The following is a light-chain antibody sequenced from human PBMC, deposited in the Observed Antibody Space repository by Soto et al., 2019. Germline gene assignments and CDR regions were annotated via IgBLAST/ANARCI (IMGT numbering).Light chain of an antibody. CDR3: QSYDSSLSVWV. CDR1: SSNIWAGYD. Sequence: QSVLTQPPSVSGAPGQRVTISCTGTSSNIWAGYDVHWYQQLPGTAPKLLIYGNSNRPSGVPDRFSGSKSGTSASLAITGLQAEDEADYYCQSYDSSLSVWVFGGGTKLTVL. V-gene: IGLV1-40*01. CDR2: GNS. J-gene: IGLJ3*02.